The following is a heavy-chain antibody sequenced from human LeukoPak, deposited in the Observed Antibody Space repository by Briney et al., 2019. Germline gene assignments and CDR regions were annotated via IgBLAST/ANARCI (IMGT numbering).Heavy chain of an antibody. CDR2: MNPNSGNT. Sequence: ASVKVSCKASGYTFTSYDINWVRQATGQGLEWMGWMNPNSGNTGYAQKFQGRVTITRNTSISTAYMELSRLRSDDTAVYYCARVVVVVVAATSYNWFDPWGQGTLVTVSS. D-gene: IGHD2-15*01. V-gene: IGHV1-8*03. J-gene: IGHJ5*02. CDR3: ARVVVVVVAATSYNWFDP. CDR1: GYTFTSYD.